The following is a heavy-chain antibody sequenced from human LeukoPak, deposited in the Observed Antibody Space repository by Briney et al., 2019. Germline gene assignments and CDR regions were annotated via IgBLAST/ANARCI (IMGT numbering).Heavy chain of an antibody. CDR1: GFILSNYE. Sequence: QTGGSLRLSCAASGFILSNYEMNWVRQAPGKGLEWISYINSGGTPIYYADSVKGRFTMSRDYAKNSLYLQMNSLRAEDTAVYYCARDFSGWSVDPWGQGTLVTVSS. CDR3: ARDFSGWSVDP. D-gene: IGHD6-19*01. J-gene: IGHJ5*02. V-gene: IGHV3-48*03. CDR2: INSGGTPI.